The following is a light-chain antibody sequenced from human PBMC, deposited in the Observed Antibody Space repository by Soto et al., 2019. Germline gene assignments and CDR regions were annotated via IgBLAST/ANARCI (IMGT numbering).Light chain of an antibody. CDR1: QSISNY. V-gene: IGKV1-39*01. J-gene: IGKJ1*01. CDR2: AAS. CDR3: QQTYNTPRT. Sequence: DIQMTQSPSSLSAFVGDTVTITCRASQSISNYLNWYQQIPGKAPKLLIYAASSLQSGVPSSFSGSGSGTDFTLTIRNLQPEDFATYYCQQTYNTPRTFGQGTKVEIK.